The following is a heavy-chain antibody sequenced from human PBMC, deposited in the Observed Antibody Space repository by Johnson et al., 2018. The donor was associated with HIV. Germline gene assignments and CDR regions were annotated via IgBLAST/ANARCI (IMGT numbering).Heavy chain of an antibody. CDR1: GFTVRSNH. V-gene: IGHV3-66*01. CDR2: IHSGDKT. D-gene: IGHD3-22*01. CDR3: ARALRMGDYYDRGDAFDI. J-gene: IGHJ3*02. Sequence: MQLVESGGGLVQPGGSLRLSCAASGFTVRSNHISWVRQTPGKGLEWVSVIHSGDKTSYADSVKGRLTVSRDNSKNTLYLQMNSLRAEDTAVYYCARALRMGDYYDRGDAFDIWGQGTMVAVSS.